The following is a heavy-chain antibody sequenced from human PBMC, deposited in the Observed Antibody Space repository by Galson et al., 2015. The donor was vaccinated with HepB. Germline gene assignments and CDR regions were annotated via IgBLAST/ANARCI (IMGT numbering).Heavy chain of an antibody. CDR2: TYYRSKWYN. J-gene: IGHJ3*02. CDR1: WDSVSSNSAA. D-gene: IGHD2-2*02. Sequence: CAISWDSVSSNSAAWNWIRQSPSRGLEWLGRTYYRSKWYNDYAVSVKSRITINPDTSKNQFSLQLNSVTPEDTAVYYCARIIVVVPAAILRAFDIWGQGTMVTVSS. CDR3: ARIIVVVPAAILRAFDI. V-gene: IGHV6-1*01.